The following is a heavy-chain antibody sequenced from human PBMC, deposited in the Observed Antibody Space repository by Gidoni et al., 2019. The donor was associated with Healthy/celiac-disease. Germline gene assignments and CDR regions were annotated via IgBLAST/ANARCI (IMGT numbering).Heavy chain of an antibody. CDR2: IIPIFGRA. Sequence: QVQLVQSGAEVQKPGSSVKVSCKASGGTFSSYAISWVRQAPGQGLEWMGGIIPIFGRANYAQKSQGRVTITADESTSTAYMELSSLRSEDTAVYDCARSLETKRQRDAFDIWGQGTMVTVSS. CDR3: ARSLETKRQRDAFDI. CDR1: GGTFSSYA. J-gene: IGHJ3*02. V-gene: IGHV1-69*01. D-gene: IGHD3-3*01.